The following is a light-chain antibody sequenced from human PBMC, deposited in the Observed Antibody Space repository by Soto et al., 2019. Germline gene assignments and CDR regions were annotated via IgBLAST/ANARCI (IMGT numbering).Light chain of an antibody. J-gene: IGKJ4*01. CDR1: QRISNY. Sequence: DIQMTQNQSALSAAVGDRVTITCLASQRISNYLGWYQQKAGKVPKLLIYGASTSQSGVPSRFSGSGSGTDFTLTISSLQPEDVATYYCQKYNIAPLTFGGGSIVDIK. CDR2: GAS. CDR3: QKYNIAPLT. V-gene: IGKV1-27*01.